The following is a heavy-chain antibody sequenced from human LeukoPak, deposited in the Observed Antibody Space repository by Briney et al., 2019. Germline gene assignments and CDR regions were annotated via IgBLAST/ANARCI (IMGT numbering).Heavy chain of an antibody. CDR3: AKAYDYVWGSYPSGYFQH. J-gene: IGHJ1*01. V-gene: IGHV3-23*01. D-gene: IGHD3-16*02. Sequence: GGSLRLSCAASGFTFSSCAMSWVRQAPGKGLEWVSAISGSGGSTYYTDSVKGRFTISRDNSKNTLYLQMNSLRAEDTAVYYCAKAYDYVWGSYPSGYFQHWGQGTLVTVSS. CDR1: GFTFSSCA. CDR2: ISGSGGST.